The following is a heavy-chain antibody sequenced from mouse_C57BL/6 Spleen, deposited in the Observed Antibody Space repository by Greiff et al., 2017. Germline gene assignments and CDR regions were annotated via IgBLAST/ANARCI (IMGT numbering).Heavy chain of an antibody. CDR2: IDPEDGDT. J-gene: IGHJ3*01. Sequence: VQLQQSGAELVRPGASVKLSCTASGFNIKDYYMHWVKQRPEQGLEWIGRIDPEDGDTEYAPKFQGKATMTADTSSNTAYLQLSSLTSEDTAVYYCTTGYGSSYPGFAYWGQGTLVTVSA. V-gene: IGHV14-1*01. D-gene: IGHD1-1*01. CDR3: TTGYGSSYPGFAY. CDR1: GFNIKDYY.